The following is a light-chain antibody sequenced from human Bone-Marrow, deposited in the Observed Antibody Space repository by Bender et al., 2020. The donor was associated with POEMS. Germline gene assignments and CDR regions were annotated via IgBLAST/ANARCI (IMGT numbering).Light chain of an antibody. V-gene: IGLV2-8*01. J-gene: IGLJ2*01. CDR3: QSYDSSLIGHVV. Sequence: QSALTQPPSASGAPGQSVTITCTGTSSDVGGYNYVSWYQQNPGKVPKLMIYEVTKRPSGVPDRFSGSKSGNTASLTVSGLQAEDEADYYCQSYDSSLIGHVVFGGGTRLTV. CDR1: SSDVGGYNY. CDR2: EVT.